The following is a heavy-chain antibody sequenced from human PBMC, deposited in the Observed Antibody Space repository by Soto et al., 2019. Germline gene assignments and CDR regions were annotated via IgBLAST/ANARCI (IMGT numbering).Heavy chain of an antibody. CDR2: ISYDGSNK. CDR1: GFTFSSYG. CDR3: AKDQALGYCSSTSCYSRDQHYYYYGMDV. V-gene: IGHV3-30*18. Sequence: GGSLRLSCAASGFTFSSYGMHWVRQAPGKGLEWVAVISYDGSNKYYADSVKGRFTISRDNSKNTRYLQMNSLRAEDTAVYYCAKDQALGYCSSTSCYSRDQHYYYYGMDVWGQGTMVT. J-gene: IGHJ6*02. D-gene: IGHD2-2*02.